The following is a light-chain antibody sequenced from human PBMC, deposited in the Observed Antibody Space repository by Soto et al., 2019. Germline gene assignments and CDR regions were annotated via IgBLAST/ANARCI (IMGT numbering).Light chain of an antibody. J-gene: IGLJ2*01. V-gene: IGLV2-8*01. CDR1: SSDVGGYNY. CDR2: GVS. CDR3: SSYAGTNNMV. Sequence: QSALTQPPSASGSPGQSVTISCTGTSSDVGGYNYVSWYQQHPGKAPKLMIYGVSKRPSGVPDRFSGSKSGNTASLTVSGLQAEDEADYYCSSYAGTNNMVFGGGTKL.